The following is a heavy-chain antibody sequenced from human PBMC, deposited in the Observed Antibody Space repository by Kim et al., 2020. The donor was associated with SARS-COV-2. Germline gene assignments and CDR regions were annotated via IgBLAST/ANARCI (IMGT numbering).Heavy chain of an antibody. CDR3: ARELVVVPAEQEGINKQLDD. Sequence: GGSLRLSCAASGFTFSSYWMSWVRQAPGKGLEWVANIKQDGSEKYYVDSVKGRFTISRDNAKNSLYLQMNSLRAEDTAVYYCARELVVVPAEQEGINKQLDDWGQGTLVTVSS. D-gene: IGHD2-2*01. CDR2: IKQDGSEK. J-gene: IGHJ4*02. V-gene: IGHV3-7*01. CDR1: GFTFSSYW.